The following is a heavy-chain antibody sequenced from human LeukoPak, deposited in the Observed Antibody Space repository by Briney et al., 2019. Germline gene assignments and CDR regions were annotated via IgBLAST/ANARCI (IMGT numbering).Heavy chain of an antibody. D-gene: IGHD5-12*01. CDR1: GFTFSTYS. V-gene: IGHV3-21*01. Sequence: GGSLRLSCTASGFTFSTYSMNRVRQAPGKGLEWVASISDRGTYIYYADSVKGRFTISRDNAKNSLYLQMNSLRAEDTAVYYCANSGYDLGGYYFDYWGQGTLVTVSS. CDR2: ISDRGTYI. J-gene: IGHJ4*02. CDR3: ANSGYDLGGYYFDY.